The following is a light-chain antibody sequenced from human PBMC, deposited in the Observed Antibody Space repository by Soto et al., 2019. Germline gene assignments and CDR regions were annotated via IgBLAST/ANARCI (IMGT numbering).Light chain of an antibody. CDR1: HSDIGNYNY. J-gene: IGLJ1*01. Sequence: QSLLNQPSSVSGSPGQSITISCPGTHSDIGNYNYVSWYQHLPGKAPKLMIYDVGSRPSGVSSRFSGSKSGNTASLAISGLQAEDEADYYCNSYREDHPRFYVFGTGTKVTVL. CDR2: DVG. V-gene: IGLV2-14*03. CDR3: NSYREDHPRFYV.